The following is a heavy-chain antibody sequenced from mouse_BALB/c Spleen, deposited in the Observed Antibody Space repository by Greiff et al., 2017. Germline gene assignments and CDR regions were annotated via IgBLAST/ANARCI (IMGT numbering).Heavy chain of an antibody. Sequence: EVMLVESGGGLVQPGGSLRLSCATSGFTFTDYYMSWVRQPPGKALEWLGFIRNKANGYTTEYSASVKGRFTISRDNSQSILYLQMNTLRAEDSATYYCARDIFWDGGDAMDYWGQGTSVTVSS. V-gene: IGHV7-3*02. CDR3: ARDIFWDGGDAMDY. J-gene: IGHJ4*01. D-gene: IGHD4-1*01. CDR1: GFTFTDYY. CDR2: IRNKANGYTT.